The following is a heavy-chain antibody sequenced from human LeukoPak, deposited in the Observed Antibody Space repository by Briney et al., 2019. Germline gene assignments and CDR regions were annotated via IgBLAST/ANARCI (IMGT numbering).Heavy chain of an antibody. J-gene: IGHJ5*02. V-gene: IGHV4-59*01. CDR3: ARDRGITMVRGAIRWFDP. CDR2: IYYSGST. CDR1: GGSISSYY. Sequence: SETLSLTCTVSGGSISSYYWSWIRRPPGKGLEWIGYIYYSGSTNYNPSLKSRVTISVDTSKNQFSLKLSSVTAADTAVYYCARDRGITMVRGAIRWFDPWGQGTLVTVSS. D-gene: IGHD3-10*01.